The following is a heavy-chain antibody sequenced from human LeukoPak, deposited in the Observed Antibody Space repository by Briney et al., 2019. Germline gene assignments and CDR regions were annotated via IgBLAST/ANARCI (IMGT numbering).Heavy chain of an antibody. CDR2: IIPIFGTA. Sequence: SVKVSCKASGGTFSSYAISWVRQAPGQGLEWMGGIIPIFGTANYAQKFQGRVTITRDTSANTVYMELSSLRSEDTAVYYCARPYTTVLDFDHWGQGTLVTVSS. CDR1: GGTFSSYA. CDR3: ARPYTTVLDFDH. D-gene: IGHD1-1*01. J-gene: IGHJ4*02. V-gene: IGHV1-69*05.